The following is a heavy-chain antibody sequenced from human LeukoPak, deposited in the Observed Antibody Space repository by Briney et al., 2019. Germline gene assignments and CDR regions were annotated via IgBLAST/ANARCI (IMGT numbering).Heavy chain of an antibody. D-gene: IGHD3-10*01. CDR3: ARLHYYGSGSPLFDY. J-gene: IGHJ4*02. CDR1: GGSISRSSYY. Sequence: PSETLSLTCTVSGGSISRSSYYWGWIRQPPGKGLEWIGSIYYSGSTYYNPSLKSRVTISVDTSKNQFSLKLSSVTAADTAVYYCARLHYYGSGSPLFDYWGQGTLVTVSS. V-gene: IGHV4-39*01. CDR2: IYYSGST.